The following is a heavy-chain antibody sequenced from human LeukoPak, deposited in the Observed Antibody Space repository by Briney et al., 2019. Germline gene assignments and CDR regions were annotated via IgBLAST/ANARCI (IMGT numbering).Heavy chain of an antibody. J-gene: IGHJ4*02. D-gene: IGHD3-9*01. Sequence: GGSLRLSCAASGSTFTNAWMSWVRQAPGKGLEWVARIQVKTDGGTTEYAAPVKGRFTVSSENSNNTLYLQTSSLKTEDTAVYYCIAGRYWGQGTLVTVSS. V-gene: IGHV3-15*05. CDR2: IQVKTDGGTT. CDR3: IAGRY. CDR1: GSTFTNAW.